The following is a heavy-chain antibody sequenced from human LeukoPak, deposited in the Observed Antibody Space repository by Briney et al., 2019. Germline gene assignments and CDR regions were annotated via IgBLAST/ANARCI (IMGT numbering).Heavy chain of an antibody. J-gene: IGHJ3*02. D-gene: IGHD6-19*01. V-gene: IGHV3-66*02. CDR1: GFTFSSYA. CDR2: IYSGGST. Sequence: GGSLRLSCAASGFTFSSYAMSWVRQAPGKGLEWVSVIYSGGSTYYADSVKGRFTISRDNSKNTLYLQMNSLRAEDTAVYYCARGIAVASDAFDIWGQGTMVTVSS. CDR3: ARGIAVASDAFDI.